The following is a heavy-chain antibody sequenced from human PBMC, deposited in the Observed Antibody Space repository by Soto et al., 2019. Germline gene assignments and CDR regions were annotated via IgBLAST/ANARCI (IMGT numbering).Heavy chain of an antibody. Sequence: ASVKVSCKASGYTFTSYYMHWVRQAPGQGLEWMGIINPSGGSTSYAQKFQGRVTMTTDTSTSTAYMELRSLRSDDTAVYYCARIDYGSGSYYWGQGTLVTVSS. CDR3: ARIDYGSGSYY. V-gene: IGHV1-46*01. CDR2: INPSGGST. J-gene: IGHJ4*02. CDR1: GYTFTSYY. D-gene: IGHD3-10*01.